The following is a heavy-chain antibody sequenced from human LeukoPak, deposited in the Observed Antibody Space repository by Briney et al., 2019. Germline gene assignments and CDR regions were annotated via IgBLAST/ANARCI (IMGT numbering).Heavy chain of an antibody. J-gene: IGHJ6*03. V-gene: IGHV4-30-4*07. CDR2: IYYSGST. Sequence: PSETLSLTCAVSGGSISSGDYSWSWIRQPPGKGLEWIGYIYYSGSTYYNPSLKSRVTISLDTSKNQFSLKLSSVTAADTAVYFCARSTVRGHSYYYYMDVWGKGTTVTVSS. CDR1: GGSISSGDYS. D-gene: IGHD3-10*01. CDR3: ARSTVRGHSYYYYMDV.